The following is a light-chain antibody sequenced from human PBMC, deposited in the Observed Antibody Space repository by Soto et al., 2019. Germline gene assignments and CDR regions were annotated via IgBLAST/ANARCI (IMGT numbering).Light chain of an antibody. CDR1: ALPKKF. CDR3: QSADSSGTYSVV. Sequence: SYELTQPPSVSVSPGQTARITCSGDALPKKFAYWYQQRPGQAPVLVIFKDTERPSRIPERFSRSSSGTTVTLTISGVQGEDEADYYCQSADSSGTYSVVFGGGTQLTVL. CDR2: KDT. V-gene: IGLV3-25*03. J-gene: IGLJ2*01.